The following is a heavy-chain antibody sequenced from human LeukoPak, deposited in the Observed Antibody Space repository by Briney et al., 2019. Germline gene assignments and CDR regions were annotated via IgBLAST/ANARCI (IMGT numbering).Heavy chain of an antibody. V-gene: IGHV3-23*01. J-gene: IGHJ4*02. D-gene: IGHD6-13*01. CDR3: TTASSWYYFDY. Sequence: GGSLRLSCAASGFTFSSYAMSWVRQAPGKGLEWVSDISGSGGSTYYADSVKGRFTISRDNSKNTLYLQMNSLKTEDTAVYYCTTASSWYYFDYWGQGTLVTVSS. CDR2: ISGSGGST. CDR1: GFTFSSYA.